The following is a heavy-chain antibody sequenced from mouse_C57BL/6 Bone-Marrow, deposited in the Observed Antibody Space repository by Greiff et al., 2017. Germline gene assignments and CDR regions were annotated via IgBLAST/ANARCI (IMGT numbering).Heavy chain of an antibody. CDR1: GFTFSNYW. V-gene: IGHV6-3*01. CDR3: TGSSYWYYAMDY. Sequence: DVKLVESGGGLVQPGGSMKLSCVASGFTFSNYWMNWVRQSPEKGLEWVAQIRLKSDNYATHYAESVKGRFTISRDDSKSSVYLQMNNLRAEDTGNYYCTGSSYWYYAMDYWGQGTSVTVSS. J-gene: IGHJ4*01. D-gene: IGHD1-1*01. CDR2: IRLKSDNYAT.